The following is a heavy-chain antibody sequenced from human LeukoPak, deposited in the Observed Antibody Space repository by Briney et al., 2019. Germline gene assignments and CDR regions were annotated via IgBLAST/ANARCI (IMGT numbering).Heavy chain of an antibody. CDR1: GFTFSGYT. CDR3: ARVPRDVLLWFGELLQNYYMDV. V-gene: IGHV3-30*07. J-gene: IGHJ6*03. Sequence: GGSLRLSCAASGFTFSGYTMHWVRQAPGKGLEWVAVISSDGTNKYYADSVKGRYTISRDNSKNTLYLQMNSLRAEDTAVYYCARVPRDVLLWFGELLQNYYMDVWGKGTTVTVSS. D-gene: IGHD3-10*01. CDR2: ISSDGTNK.